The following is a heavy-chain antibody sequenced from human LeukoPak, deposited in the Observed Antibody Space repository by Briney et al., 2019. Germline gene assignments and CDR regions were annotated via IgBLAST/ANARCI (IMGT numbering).Heavy chain of an antibody. D-gene: IGHD2-2*01. Sequence: SETLSLTCTVSGGSISTYYWTWIRQPAGKGLEWIGRFSTSGIANYNPSLKSRVTMSVDTSKNQFSLKLSSVTAADTAVYYCAGAIQRYCSSTSCYYDAFDIWGQGTMVTVSS. V-gene: IGHV4-4*07. CDR3: AGAIQRYCSSTSCYYDAFDI. CDR1: GGSISTYY. J-gene: IGHJ3*02. CDR2: FSTSGIA.